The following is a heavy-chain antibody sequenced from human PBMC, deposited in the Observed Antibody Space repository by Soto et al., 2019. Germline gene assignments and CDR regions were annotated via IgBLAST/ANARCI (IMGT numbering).Heavy chain of an antibody. J-gene: IGHJ4*02. Sequence: SGKVSCKASGGTVSSYTISWVRQAPGQGREWMGRIIPILGIANYAQKFQGRVTITADTSTSTAYMELSSLRSEDTAVYYCARDLSRLGVVPSFDYWGQGTLVTVSS. D-gene: IGHD3-3*01. V-gene: IGHV1-69*04. CDR3: ARDLSRLGVVPSFDY. CDR1: GGTVSSYT. CDR2: IIPILGIA.